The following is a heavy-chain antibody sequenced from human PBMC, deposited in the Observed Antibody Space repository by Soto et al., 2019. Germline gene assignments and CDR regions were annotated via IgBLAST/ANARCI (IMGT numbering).Heavy chain of an antibody. Sequence: SETLSLTCTVSGGSISSSDYHWGWVRQPPGKGLEWIGSIYYSGSTYYNPSLKSRVTISVDTSKNQFSLKLSSVTAADTAVYYCARRYSSAFDIWGQGTMVTVSS. V-gene: IGHV4-39*07. CDR3: ARRYSSAFDI. J-gene: IGHJ3*02. D-gene: IGHD6-13*01. CDR2: IYYSGST. CDR1: GGSISSSDYH.